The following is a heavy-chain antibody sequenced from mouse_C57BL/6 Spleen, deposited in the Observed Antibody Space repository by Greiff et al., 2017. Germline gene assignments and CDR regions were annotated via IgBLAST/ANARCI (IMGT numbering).Heavy chain of an antibody. V-gene: IGHV5-6*01. Sequence: EVKGVESGGDLVKPGGSLKLSCAASGFTFSSYGMSWVRQTPDKRLEWVATISSGGSYTYYPDSVKGRFTISRDNAKNTQYLQMSSLRSEDTAMYYCARGAGYYGRYFDVWGTGTTVTVSS. CDR2: ISSGGSYT. J-gene: IGHJ1*03. CDR3: ARGAGYYGRYFDV. CDR1: GFTFSSYG. D-gene: IGHD1-1*01.